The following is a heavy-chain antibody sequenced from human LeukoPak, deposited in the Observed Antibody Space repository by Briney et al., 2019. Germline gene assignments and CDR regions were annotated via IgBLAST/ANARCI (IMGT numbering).Heavy chain of an antibody. V-gene: IGHV7-4-1*01. CDR3: ARDRRIAAAATGENWFDP. Sequence: GASVTVSCKASVYTSTIYAMNWVRQAPGQGLEWMGWINTYTGNPTYAQGFTGRFVFSLDTSVSTAYLQICSLKAEDTAVYYCARDRRIAAAATGENWFDPWGQGTLVTVSS. J-gene: IGHJ5*02. CDR2: INTYTGNP. CDR1: VYTSTIYA. D-gene: IGHD6-13*01.